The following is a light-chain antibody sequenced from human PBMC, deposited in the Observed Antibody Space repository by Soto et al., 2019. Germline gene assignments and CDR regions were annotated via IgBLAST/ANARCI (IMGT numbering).Light chain of an antibody. V-gene: IGKV3-11*01. CDR2: DAS. CDR3: QQYGSSFTIT. J-gene: IGKJ5*01. CDR1: QSVSSY. Sequence: EIVLTQSTATLSLSAGERATLSCRGSQSVSSYLAWYQQKPGQAPRLLIYDASNRATGIPARFSGSGSGTDFTLTISRLEPEDFAVYYCQQYGSSFTITSGQGTRLEIK.